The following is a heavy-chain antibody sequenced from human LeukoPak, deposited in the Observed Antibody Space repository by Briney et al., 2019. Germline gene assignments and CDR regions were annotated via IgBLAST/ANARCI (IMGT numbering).Heavy chain of an antibody. D-gene: IGHD5-12*01. Sequence: HPGGSLRLSCGLPGFTLSNHWMHTVRQAPGKGLGWVSRINSDGRSITYADSVKGRFTISRDNAKNTLYLQMNSLRVEDTAVYYCAREGRVSGYDFDCWGQGTLVTVSS. J-gene: IGHJ4*02. CDR3: AREGRVSGYDFDC. CDR2: INSDGRSI. V-gene: IGHV3-74*03. CDR1: GFTLSNHW.